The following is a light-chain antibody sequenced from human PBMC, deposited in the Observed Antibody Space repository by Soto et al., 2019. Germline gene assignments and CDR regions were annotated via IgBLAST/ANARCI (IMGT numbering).Light chain of an antibody. V-gene: IGLV2-14*03. CDR3: TSYTTSSTYV. J-gene: IGLJ1*01. CDR1: SSDVDAYNF. Sequence: QSALTQPASVSGSPGQSSAISCTGTSSDVDAYNFVSWYQHHPGKAPKLMIFDVSNRPSGVSNRFSGSKSGNTASLTISGLQAEDEADYYCTSYTTSSTYVFGTGTKLTVL. CDR2: DVS.